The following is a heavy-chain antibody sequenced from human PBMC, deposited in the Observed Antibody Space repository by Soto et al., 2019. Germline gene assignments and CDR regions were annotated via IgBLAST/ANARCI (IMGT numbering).Heavy chain of an antibody. D-gene: IGHD3-16*01. CDR1: GYTFSDFD. V-gene: IGHV1-8*01. CDR2: MNAKSGDT. Sequence: QAHLEQSGAELKRPGASVKVSCKASGYTFSDFDINWLRQASGQGPEWMGWMNAKSGDTFFAQRFQGKFNMTWDTSLSTAYMEVGTLTSDDTAIYYCARGNPFNYAGFDVWGQGTTVAVSS. CDR3: ARGNPFNYAGFDV. J-gene: IGHJ6*02.